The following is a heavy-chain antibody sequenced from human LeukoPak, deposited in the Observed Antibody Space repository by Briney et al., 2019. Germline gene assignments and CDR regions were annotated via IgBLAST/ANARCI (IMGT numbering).Heavy chain of an antibody. CDR1: GFTFSSYE. V-gene: IGHV3-48*03. CDR3: ARGGYDFDY. J-gene: IGHJ4*02. Sequence: GGSLRLSCAASGFTFSSYEMDWVRQAPGKGLEWVSYISSSGSTIYYADSVKGRFTISRDNSKNTLYLQMKSLRAEDTAVYYCARGGYDFDYWGQGTLVTVSS. CDR2: ISSSGSTI. D-gene: IGHD5-12*01.